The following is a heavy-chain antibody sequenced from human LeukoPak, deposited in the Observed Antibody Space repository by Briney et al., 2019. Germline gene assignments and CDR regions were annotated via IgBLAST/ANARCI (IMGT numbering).Heavy chain of an antibody. D-gene: IGHD1-14*01. CDR3: AREARNFAFDI. J-gene: IGHJ3*02. V-gene: IGHV1-46*03. Sequence: CMGIINPSGGSTSYAQKFQGRVTMNRDTSTSTVYMELSSLRSEDTAVYYCAREARNFAFDIWGQGTMVTVSS. CDR2: INPSGGST.